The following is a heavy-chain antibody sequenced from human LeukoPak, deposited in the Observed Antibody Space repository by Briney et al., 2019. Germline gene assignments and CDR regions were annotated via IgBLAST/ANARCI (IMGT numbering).Heavy chain of an antibody. J-gene: IGHJ4*02. Sequence: SETLSLTCTVSGGSISSYYWSWIRQPPGKGLEWIGYIYYSGSTNYNPSLKSRVTISVDTSKNQFSLKLSSVTAADTAVYYCAGGAAAEHYWGRGTLVTVSS. V-gene: IGHV4-59*01. CDR1: GGSISSYY. CDR3: AGGAAAEHY. CDR2: IYYSGST. D-gene: IGHD6-13*01.